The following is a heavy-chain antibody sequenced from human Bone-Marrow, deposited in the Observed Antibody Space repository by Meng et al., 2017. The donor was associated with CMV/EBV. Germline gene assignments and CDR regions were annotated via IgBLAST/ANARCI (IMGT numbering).Heavy chain of an antibody. V-gene: IGHV3-23*01. CDR3: AKQRYCSSTSCYPDY. CDR2: ISGGCTTT. D-gene: IGHD2-2*01. J-gene: IGHJ4*02. Sequence: GGSLRLSCAASGFTFSTYAMSWVRQAPGKGLEWVSAISGGCTTTYYAGFVRGRFTISRDNSKNTLYLQMNSMRAEDTALYYCAKQRYCSSTSCYPDYWVQGTLVTVSS. CDR1: GFTFSTYA.